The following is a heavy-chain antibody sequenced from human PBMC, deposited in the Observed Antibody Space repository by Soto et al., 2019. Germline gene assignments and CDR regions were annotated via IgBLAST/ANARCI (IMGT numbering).Heavy chain of an antibody. V-gene: IGHV3-23*01. CDR3: AKDGGSYPSTFFDY. CDR1: GFTFSSYA. D-gene: IGHD1-26*01. Sequence: GGSLRLSCAASGFTFSSYATSWVRQAPGKGLEWVSAISGSGGSTYYADSVKGRFTISRDNSKNTLYLQMNSLRAEDTAVYYCAKDGGSYPSTFFDYWGQGTLVTVSS. CDR2: ISGSGGST. J-gene: IGHJ4*02.